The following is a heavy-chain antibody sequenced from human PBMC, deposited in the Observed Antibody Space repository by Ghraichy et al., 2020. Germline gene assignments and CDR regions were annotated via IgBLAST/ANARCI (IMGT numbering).Heavy chain of an antibody. CDR3: ARDWRAAGPTTGVLHAFDY. V-gene: IGHV1-18*04. J-gene: IGHJ4*02. Sequence: ASVKVSCKASGYTFTSYGISWVRQAPGQGLEWMGWISAYNGNTNYAQKLQGRVTMTTDTSTSTAYMELRSLRSDDTAVYYCARDWRAAGPTTGVLHAFDYWGQGTLVTVSS. CDR1: GYTFTSYG. CDR2: ISAYNGNT. D-gene: IGHD6-13*01.